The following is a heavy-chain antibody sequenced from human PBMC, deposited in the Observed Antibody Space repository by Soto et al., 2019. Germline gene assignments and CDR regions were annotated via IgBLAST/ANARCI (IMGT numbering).Heavy chain of an antibody. CDR2: TYYRSEWYS. Sequence: SQTLSLTCAISGDSVSSNNAAWSWIRQSPSRGLEWLGRTYYRSEWYSDYAVSVKSRIAINPDTSKNQFSLQLNSVTPEDTAVYYCVRERKYQLLSWYWFDPWGQGTLVTVSS. J-gene: IGHJ5*02. CDR1: GDSVSSNNAA. V-gene: IGHV6-1*01. D-gene: IGHD2-2*01. CDR3: VRERKYQLLSWYWFDP.